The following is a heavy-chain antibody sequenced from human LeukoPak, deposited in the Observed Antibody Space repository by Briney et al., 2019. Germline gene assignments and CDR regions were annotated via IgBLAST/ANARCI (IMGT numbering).Heavy chain of an antibody. D-gene: IGHD2-15*01. V-gene: IGHV1-8*02. CDR1: GYIFTDYY. CDR3: ARGSRKYCSGGSCYYYFDY. J-gene: IGHJ4*02. Sequence: ASVKVSCKASGYIFTDYYMHWVRQATGQGLEWMGWMNPNSGNTSYAQKFQGRVTMTRNTSISTAYMELSSLRSEDTAVYYCARGSRKYCSGGSCYYYFDYWGQGTLVTVSS. CDR2: MNPNSGNT.